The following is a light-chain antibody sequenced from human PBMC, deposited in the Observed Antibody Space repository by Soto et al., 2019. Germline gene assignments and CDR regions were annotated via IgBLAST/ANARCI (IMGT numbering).Light chain of an antibody. CDR3: SSYTSSSTLV. J-gene: IGLJ2*01. CDR1: SSNIGAGYY. Sequence: QSVLTQPPSVSGAPGQRVTISCTGSSSNIGAGYYVHWYQQLPGIAPKLLIYGNDNRPSGVPDRFSGSKSGNTASLTISGLQAEDEADYYCSSYTSSSTLVFGGGTKLTVL. V-gene: IGLV1-40*01. CDR2: GND.